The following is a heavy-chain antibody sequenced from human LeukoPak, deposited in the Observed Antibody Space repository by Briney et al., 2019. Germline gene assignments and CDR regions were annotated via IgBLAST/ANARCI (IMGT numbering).Heavy chain of an antibody. Sequence: SQTLSLTCTVSGGSISSGDYYWSWIRQPPGTGLEWIGYIYYSGSTYYNPSLKSRVTISVDTSKNQFSLKLSSVTAADTAVYYCARVGSGGTLYYYYYMDVWGKGTTVTVSS. CDR1: GGSISSGDYY. V-gene: IGHV4-30-4*08. D-gene: IGHD1-14*01. CDR3: ARVGSGGTLYYYYYMDV. J-gene: IGHJ6*03. CDR2: IYYSGST.